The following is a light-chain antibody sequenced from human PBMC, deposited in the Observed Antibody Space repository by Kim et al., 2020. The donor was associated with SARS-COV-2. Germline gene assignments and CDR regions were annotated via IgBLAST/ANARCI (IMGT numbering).Light chain of an antibody. CDR2: DAS. CDR1: QDISNN. J-gene: IGKJ2*01. CDR3: QHYYGFPYT. Sequence: SASVGDRVTITCQASQDISNNLNWYQQKSGEGPKLLIYDASSLDTGVPSKFSGGGSGTDFTFTINNLEPEDTATYFCQHYYGFPYTFGQGTKLEIK. V-gene: IGKV1-33*01.